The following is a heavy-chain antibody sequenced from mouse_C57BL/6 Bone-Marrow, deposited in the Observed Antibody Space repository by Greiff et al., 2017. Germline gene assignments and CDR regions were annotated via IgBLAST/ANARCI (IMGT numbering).Heavy chain of an antibody. V-gene: IGHV1-64*01. CDR2: IHPNSGST. CDR1: GYTFTSYW. Sequence: VQLQQPGAELVKPGASVKLSCKASGYTFTSYWMHWVKQRPGQGLEWIGMIHPNSGSTNYNEKFKSKATLTVDKSSSTAYMQLSSLTSEDSAVYYCARNDYQGGWFAYWGQGTLVTVSA. J-gene: IGHJ3*01. D-gene: IGHD2-4*01. CDR3: ARNDYQGGWFAY.